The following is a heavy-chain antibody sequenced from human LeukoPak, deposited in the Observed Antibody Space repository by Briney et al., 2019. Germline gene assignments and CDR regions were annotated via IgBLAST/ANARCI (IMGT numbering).Heavy chain of an antibody. D-gene: IGHD6-19*01. CDR1: GYTFTSYA. J-gene: IGHJ4*02. Sequence: ASVKVSCKASGYTFTSYAMNWVRQAPGQGLEWMGWMNPNSGNTGYAQKFQGRVTMTRNTSIGTAYMELSSLRSEDTAVYYCASRASSGWYWVDYWGQGTLVTVSS. CDR3: ASRASSGWYWVDY. V-gene: IGHV1-8*02. CDR2: MNPNSGNT.